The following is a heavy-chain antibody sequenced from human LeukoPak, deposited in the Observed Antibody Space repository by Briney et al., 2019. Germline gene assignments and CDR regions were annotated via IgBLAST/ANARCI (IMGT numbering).Heavy chain of an antibody. Sequence: SQTLSLTCAISGDSVSSNSAAWNWIRQSPSRGLEWLGRTYYRSKWYNDYAVSVKSRITINPDTSKNQFSLQLNSVTPEDTAVYYCARHGPGNDRAARRYYYYYMDVWGKGTTVTISS. V-gene: IGHV6-1*01. CDR2: TYYRSKWYN. J-gene: IGHJ6*03. CDR1: GDSVSSNSAA. CDR3: ARHGPGNDRAARRYYYYYMDV. D-gene: IGHD3-10*01.